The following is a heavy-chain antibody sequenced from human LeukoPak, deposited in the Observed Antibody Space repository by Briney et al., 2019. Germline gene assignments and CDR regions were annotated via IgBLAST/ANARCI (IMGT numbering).Heavy chain of an antibody. D-gene: IGHD2-2*01. J-gene: IGHJ6*02. CDR3: AKSPAAIPNYYGMDV. V-gene: IGHV1-69*04. CDR1: GGTFSSYA. Sequence: SVKVSCKASGGTFSSYAISWVRQAPGQGLEWMGRIIPILGIANYAQKFQGRVTMARNTSISTAYMELSSLRSEDTAVYYCAKSPAAIPNYYGMDVWGQGTTVTVSS. CDR2: IIPILGIA.